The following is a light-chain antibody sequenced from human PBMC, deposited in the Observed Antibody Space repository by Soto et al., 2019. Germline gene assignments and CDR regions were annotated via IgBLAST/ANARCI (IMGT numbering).Light chain of an antibody. CDR3: QQRNIWPPVT. Sequence: EIVLTQSPATLSLSPGERATLSCRASPSVTNYLAWYQQKPGQAPRLVIYGAFNRATGIPARFSGSGSGTDFTRTISSLEPEDFAVYYCQQRNIWPPVTFGQGTRLEI. CDR2: GAF. J-gene: IGKJ5*01. CDR1: PSVTNY. V-gene: IGKV3-11*01.